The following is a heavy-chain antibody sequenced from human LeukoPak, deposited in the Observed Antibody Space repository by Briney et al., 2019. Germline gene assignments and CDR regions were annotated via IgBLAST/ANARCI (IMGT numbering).Heavy chain of an antibody. CDR2: FRHSGST. V-gene: IGHV4-39*01. CDR3: ARRGVGTSSIDY. J-gene: IGHJ4*01. D-gene: IGHD6-6*01. CDR1: AGSISSSSYN. Sequence: TPSETLSLTCTVSAGSISSSSYNWGWIRQPPGKGLEWIGNFRHSGSTYYNPSLKSRVTISIDTSKNQLSLQLSSVTAADTAVYYCARRGVGTSSIDYWGQGTLVTVSS.